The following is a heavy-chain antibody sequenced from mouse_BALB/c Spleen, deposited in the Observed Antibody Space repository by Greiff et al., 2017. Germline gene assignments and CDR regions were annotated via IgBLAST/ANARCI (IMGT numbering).Heavy chain of an antibody. CDR1: GFTFSSYA. CDR3: ARALDGYYFAY. V-gene: IGHV5-6-5*01. CDR2: ISSGGST. D-gene: IGHD2-3*01. Sequence: DVMLVESGGGLVKPGGSLKLSCAASGFTFSSYAMSWVRQTPEKRLEWVASISSGGSTYYPDSVKGRFTISRDNARNILYLQMSSLRSEDTAMYYCARALDGYYFAYWGQGTLVTVSA. J-gene: IGHJ3*01.